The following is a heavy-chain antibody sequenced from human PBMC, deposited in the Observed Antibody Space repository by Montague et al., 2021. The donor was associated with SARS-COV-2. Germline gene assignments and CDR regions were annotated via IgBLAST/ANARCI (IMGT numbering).Heavy chain of an antibody. CDR3: AREGLSGSYYGFLDY. J-gene: IGHJ4*02. Sequence: SLRLSCAASGITFSSYAMHWVRQAPGKGLEWVAVISYDGSNTYYADPVKGRFTISRDNSKNTLYLQMNSLRAEDTAVYYCAREGLSGSYYGFLDYWGQGTLVTVSS. CDR1: GITFSSYA. D-gene: IGHD3-10*01. V-gene: IGHV3-30-3*01. CDR2: ISYDGSNT.